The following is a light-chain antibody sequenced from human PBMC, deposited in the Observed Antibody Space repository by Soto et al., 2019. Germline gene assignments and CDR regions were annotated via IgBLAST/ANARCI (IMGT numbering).Light chain of an antibody. CDR3: QQYYRPWT. CDR1: QSVLYSSNNKNY. V-gene: IGKV4-1*01. Sequence: DIVMTQSPDSLAVSLGERATINCKSSQSVLYSSNNKNYLAWYQQKPGQPPKLLIYWASTRESGVTDRFSGSGYGTDFTLTISSLQAEDVAVYYCQQYYRPWTFGQGTKVEIK. J-gene: IGKJ1*01. CDR2: WAS.